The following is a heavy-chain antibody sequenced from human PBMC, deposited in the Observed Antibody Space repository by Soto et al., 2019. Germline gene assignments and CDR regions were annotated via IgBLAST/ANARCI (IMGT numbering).Heavy chain of an antibody. D-gene: IGHD2-2*01. CDR3: AKDGGYCSSTSCLPGYYYYGMDV. Sequence: GGSLRLSCAASGFTFSSYAMSWVRQAPGKGLECVSAISGSGGSTYYADSVKGRFTISRGNSKNTLYLQMNSLRAEDTAVYYCAKDGGYCSSTSCLPGYYYYGMDVWGQGTTVTVSS. CDR2: ISGSGGST. J-gene: IGHJ6*02. CDR1: GFTFSSYA. V-gene: IGHV3-23*01.